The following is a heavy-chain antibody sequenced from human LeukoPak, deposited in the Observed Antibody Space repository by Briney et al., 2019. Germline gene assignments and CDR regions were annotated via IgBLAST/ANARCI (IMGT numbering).Heavy chain of an antibody. Sequence: PGGSLRLSCEVSGFTFSNYGMHWVRQAPGKGLEWVALIWYDGRTKFHADSVKGRFTISRDNFENTLYLQMSSLRVEDTAVYYCARVWGRIAVAGGPGYWGQGTLVTVSS. J-gene: IGHJ4*02. CDR1: GFTFSNYG. V-gene: IGHV3-33*01. D-gene: IGHD6-19*01. CDR2: IWYDGRTK. CDR3: ARVWGRIAVAGGPGY.